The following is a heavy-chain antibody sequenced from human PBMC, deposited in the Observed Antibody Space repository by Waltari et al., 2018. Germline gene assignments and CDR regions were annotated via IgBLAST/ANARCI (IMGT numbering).Heavy chain of an antibody. V-gene: IGHV3-7*01. CDR2: IKEDGSKK. CDR3: VRHGFWNFDF. J-gene: IGHJ4*02. CDR1: GFTFRGNW. Sequence: EVQLVESGGGLVQPGGSMRLSCAGSGFTFRGNWMAWVRQALGKGLEGVANIKEDGSKKNYVDSVEGRFTISRDNAKNSLYLQMNSLRAEDTALYYCVRHGFWNFDFWGQGTLVTVSS. D-gene: IGHD3-3*01.